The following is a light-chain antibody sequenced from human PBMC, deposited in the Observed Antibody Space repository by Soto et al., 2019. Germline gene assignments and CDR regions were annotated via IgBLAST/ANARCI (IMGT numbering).Light chain of an antibody. CDR2: KAS. CDR1: QSISSW. J-gene: IGKJ1*01. CDR3: QQYNSYGT. Sequence: DIQMTQSPSTLSASVGDRVTITCRASQSISSWLAWYQQKPGKAPNLLVYKASSLESGVPSRFSGSGSWTDFTPTNSSMQTDDFATYYCQQYNSYGTFGQGTKVEIK. V-gene: IGKV1-5*03.